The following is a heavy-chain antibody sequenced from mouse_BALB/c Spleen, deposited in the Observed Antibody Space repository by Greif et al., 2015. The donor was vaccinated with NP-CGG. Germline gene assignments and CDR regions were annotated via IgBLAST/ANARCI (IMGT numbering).Heavy chain of an antibody. J-gene: IGHJ4*01. CDR3: AGIYYGNRCYAMDY. V-gene: IGHV2-9*02. CDR2: IWAGGST. CDR1: GFSLTSYG. Sequence: VMLVESGPGLVAPSQSLSITCTVSGFSLTSYGVHWVRQPPGKGLEWLGVIWAGGSTNYNSALMSRLSISKDNSKSQVFLKMNSLQTDDTAMYYCAGIYYGNRCYAMDYWGQGTSVTVSS. D-gene: IGHD2-1*01.